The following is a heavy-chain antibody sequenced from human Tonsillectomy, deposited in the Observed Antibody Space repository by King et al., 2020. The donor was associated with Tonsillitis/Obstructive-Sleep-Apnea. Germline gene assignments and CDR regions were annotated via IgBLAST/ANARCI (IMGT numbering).Heavy chain of an antibody. CDR1: GYTFTGYY. Sequence: QLVQSGAEVKKPGASVKVSCKASGYTFTGYYMHWVRQAPGQGLEWMGRINPNSGGTNYAQKFQGRVTMTRDTSISTDYMELSRLRSDDTAVYYCARPDYGDFAPLDYWGQGTLVTVSS. CDR2: INPNSGGT. CDR3: ARPDYGDFAPLDY. J-gene: IGHJ4*02. V-gene: IGHV1-2*06. D-gene: IGHD4-17*01.